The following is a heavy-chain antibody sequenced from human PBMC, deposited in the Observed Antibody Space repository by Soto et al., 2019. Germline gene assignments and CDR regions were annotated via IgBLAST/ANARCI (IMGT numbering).Heavy chain of an antibody. V-gene: IGHV1-69*13. CDR1: GGTFSSYA. Sequence: AVKLTCKASGGTFSSYASSWVRQATGQGLEWMGGIIPIFGTANYAQKFQGRVTITADESTSTAYMELSSLRSEDTAVYYCARGPEYCYDSSGYKLEYFQHWGQGTLVTVSS. D-gene: IGHD3-22*01. CDR3: ARGPEYCYDSSGYKLEYFQH. CDR2: IIPIFGTA. J-gene: IGHJ1*01.